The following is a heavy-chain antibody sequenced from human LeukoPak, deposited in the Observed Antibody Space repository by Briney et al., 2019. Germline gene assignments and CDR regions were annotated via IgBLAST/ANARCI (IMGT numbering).Heavy chain of an antibody. Sequence: SGTLSLTCAVYGGSFSGYYWSWIRQPPGKGLEWIGEINHSGGTNYNPSLKSRVTIPVDTSKNQFSLKLSSVTAADTAVYYCARGRRYYYYYMDVWGKGTTVTVSS. CDR2: INHSGGT. CDR1: GGSFSGYY. V-gene: IGHV4-34*01. CDR3: ARGRRYYYYYMDV. J-gene: IGHJ6*03.